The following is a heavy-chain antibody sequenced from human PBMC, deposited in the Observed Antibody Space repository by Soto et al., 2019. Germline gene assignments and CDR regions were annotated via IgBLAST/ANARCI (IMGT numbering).Heavy chain of an antibody. D-gene: IGHD2-15*01. CDR3: AGWSGVGVAGMDV. J-gene: IGHJ6*02. CDR1: GDSINSGDYY. Sequence: QVQLQESGPRLVKPLQTLSLTCTVSGDSINSGDYYWSWIRQPPGRGLEWVGYSFYSGITDYNPSFKSRMTISMDTSKNQFSLRWNSVTAADTAVYFCAGWSGVGVAGMDVWGQGTTVSVSS. V-gene: IGHV4-30-4*01. CDR2: SFYSGIT.